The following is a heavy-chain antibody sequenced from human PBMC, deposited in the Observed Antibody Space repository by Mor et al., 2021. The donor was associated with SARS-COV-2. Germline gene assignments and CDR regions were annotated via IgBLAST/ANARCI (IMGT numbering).Heavy chain of an antibody. CDR3: ARALETTVTTGVYYYYYGLDV. Sequence: DSVKGRFTNSRDNSKNTLYLQMNSLRAEDTAVYYCARALETTVTTGVYYYYYGLDVWGQGTTATVSS. J-gene: IGHJ6*02. D-gene: IGHD4-4*01. V-gene: IGHV3-23*01.